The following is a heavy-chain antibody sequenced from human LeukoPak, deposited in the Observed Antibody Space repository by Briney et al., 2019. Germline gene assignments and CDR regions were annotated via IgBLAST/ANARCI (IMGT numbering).Heavy chain of an antibody. CDR3: ARPRITMIVVIITPPDY. J-gene: IGHJ4*02. D-gene: IGHD3-22*01. Sequence: PGGSLRLSCAASGFSFSDYVMTWVRQAPGKGLEWVSAISGNGVSTYYADSVEGRFTISRDNSKNTLYLQMNSLRVEDSAVYYCARPRITMIVVIITPPDYWGQGTLVTVSS. CDR1: GFSFSDYV. V-gene: IGHV3-23*01. CDR2: ISGNGVST.